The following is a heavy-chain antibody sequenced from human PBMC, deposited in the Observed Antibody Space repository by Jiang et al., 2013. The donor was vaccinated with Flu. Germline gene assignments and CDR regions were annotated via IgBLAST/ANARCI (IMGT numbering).Heavy chain of an antibody. J-gene: IGHJ6*04. V-gene: IGHV3-23*04. Sequence: VQLVESGGGLVQPGGSLRLSCAASGFTFSSYAMSWVRQAPGKGLEWVSAISGSGGSTYYADSVKGRFTISRDNSKNTLYLQMNSLRAEDTAVYYCAKDLLGGYGHYYYGMDVWGKGHGHRL. CDR1: GFTFSSYA. CDR2: ISGSGGST. D-gene: IGHD3-16*01. CDR3: AKDLLGGYGHYYYGMDV.